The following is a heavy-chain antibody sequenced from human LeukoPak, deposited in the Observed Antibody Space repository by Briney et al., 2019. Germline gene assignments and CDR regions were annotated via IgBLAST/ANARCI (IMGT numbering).Heavy chain of an antibody. V-gene: IGHV4-34*01. CDR1: GGSFSNYY. D-gene: IGHD1-26*01. CDR2: INHSGST. J-gene: IGHJ4*02. CDR3: ARGVNSGYFDY. Sequence: SETLSLTCAVYGGSFSNYYWSWIRQPPGKGLEWIGEINHSGSTNYNPSLKSRVTISVDTSKNQFSLKLSSVTAADTAVYYCARGVNSGYFDYCGQGTLVTVSS.